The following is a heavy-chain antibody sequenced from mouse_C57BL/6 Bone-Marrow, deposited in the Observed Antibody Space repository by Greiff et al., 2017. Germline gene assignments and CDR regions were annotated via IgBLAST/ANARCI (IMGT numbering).Heavy chain of an antibody. CDR1: GYTFTNYW. CDR3: ARSYDYDEYTMDY. CDR2: MHPNGGST. D-gene: IGHD2-4*01. J-gene: IGHJ4*01. V-gene: IGHV1-64*01. Sequence: QVQLKESGAELVKPGASVKLSCKASGYTFTNYWMHWVKQRPGQGLEWIGMMHPNGGSTDYNEKFKSEATLSVDKSSRTAYMELSMLTSEDSAVYYCARSYDYDEYTMDYWGQGTSVTVSS.